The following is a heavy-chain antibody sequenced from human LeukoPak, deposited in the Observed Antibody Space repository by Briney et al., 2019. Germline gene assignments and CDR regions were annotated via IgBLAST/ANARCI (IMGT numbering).Heavy chain of an antibody. J-gene: IGHJ6*03. V-gene: IGHV4-34*01. CDR2: INHSGST. Sequence: PPETLSLTCAVYGGSFSGYYLSCIRQPPGKGLEWIGEINHSGSTNYNPSLKSRVTISVDTSKNQFSLKLSSVTAAGTAVYYCARGRGNYGSGSYYYYYYYMDVWGKGTTVTVSS. CDR3: ARGRGNYGSGSYYYYYYYMDV. CDR1: GGSFSGYY. D-gene: IGHD3-10*01.